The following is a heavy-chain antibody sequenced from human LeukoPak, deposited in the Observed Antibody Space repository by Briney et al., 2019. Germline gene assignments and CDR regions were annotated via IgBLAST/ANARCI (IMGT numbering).Heavy chain of an antibody. J-gene: IGHJ3*02. Sequence: QPGGSLRLSCAASGFTVSSNYMSWVRQAPGKGLEWVSVIYSGGSTYYADSVKGRFTISRDNSKNTLYLQMNSLRAEDTAVYYRARATFSITIFATAFDIWGQGTMVTVSS. CDR1: GFTVSSNY. CDR2: IYSGGST. D-gene: IGHD3-9*01. V-gene: IGHV3-53*01. CDR3: ARATFSITIFATAFDI.